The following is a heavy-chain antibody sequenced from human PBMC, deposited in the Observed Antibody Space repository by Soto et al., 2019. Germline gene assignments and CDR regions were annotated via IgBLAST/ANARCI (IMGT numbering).Heavy chain of an antibody. D-gene: IGHD3-9*01. CDR3: ARHGPTILTAYPTDNWFNS. Sequence: PSETLSLTCTVSPYSITSGYYWGWIRQPPGKGLEWIGSVYYSGSTYSNPSLKTRVTISVDTSKNQFSLKVTSVTAADTAVYYCARHGPTILTAYPTDNWFNSWGQGNMVTVAS. V-gene: IGHV4-38-2*02. CDR1: PYSITSGYY. J-gene: IGHJ5*01. CDR2: VYYSGST.